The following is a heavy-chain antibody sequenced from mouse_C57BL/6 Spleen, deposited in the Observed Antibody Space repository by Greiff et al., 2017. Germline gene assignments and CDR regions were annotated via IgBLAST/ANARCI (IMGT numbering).Heavy chain of an antibody. D-gene: IGHD2-3*01. CDR3: ARPRYEDYAMDY. CDR2: IYPGSGST. Sequence: QVQLQQPGAELVKPGASVKMSCKASGYTFTSYWITWVKQRPGQGLEWIGDIYPGSGSTNYNEKFKSKATLTVDKSSSTAYMQLSSLTSEDSAVYYCARPRYEDYAMDYWGQGTSVTVSS. J-gene: IGHJ4*01. CDR1: GYTFTSYW. V-gene: IGHV1-55*01.